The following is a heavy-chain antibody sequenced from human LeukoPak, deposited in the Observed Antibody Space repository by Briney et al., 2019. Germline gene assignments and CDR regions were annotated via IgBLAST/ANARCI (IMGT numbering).Heavy chain of an antibody. CDR1: GYTFTSYY. V-gene: IGHV1-46*01. CDR3: AREVSRVAPPRRYFDY. CDR2: INPGGNNT. D-gene: IGHD3-3*01. J-gene: IGHJ4*02. Sequence: ASVKVSCKAPGYTFTSYYIHWVRQAPGQGLEWMGIINPGGNNTNYAQKFQDRVTMTRDTSTSTVYMELSSLRSEDTAVYYCAREVSRVAPPRRYFDYWGQGTLVTVSS.